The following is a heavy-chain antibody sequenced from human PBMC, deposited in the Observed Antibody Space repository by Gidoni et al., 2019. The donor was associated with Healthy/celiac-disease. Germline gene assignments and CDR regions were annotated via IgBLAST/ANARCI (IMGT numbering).Heavy chain of an antibody. V-gene: IGHV1-3*01. CDR3: ARVAGYYDSSGYSLDY. D-gene: IGHD3-22*01. CDR2: INAGNGNT. Sequence: QVQLVQSGAEVKKPGASVKVSCKASGYTFTSYAMHWVRQAPGQRLEWMGWINAGNGNTKYSQKFQGRVTITRDTSASTAYMELSSLRSEDTAVYYCARVAGYYDSSGYSLDYWGQGTLVTVSS. CDR1: GYTFTSYA. J-gene: IGHJ4*02.